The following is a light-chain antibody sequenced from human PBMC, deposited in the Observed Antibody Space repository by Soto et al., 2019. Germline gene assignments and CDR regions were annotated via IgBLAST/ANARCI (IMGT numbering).Light chain of an antibody. CDR2: DAS. CDR1: QSISTW. J-gene: IGKJ1*01. CDR3: QQYNSYPRWT. V-gene: IGKV1-5*01. Sequence: DIQMTQSPSTLSASVGDRVTITCRASQSISTWLAWYQHKPGKAPKVLIYDASILESGVPSRFSGSGSGTEFTLTISSLQPDDFATYFCQQYNSYPRWTFGQGNKVGIK.